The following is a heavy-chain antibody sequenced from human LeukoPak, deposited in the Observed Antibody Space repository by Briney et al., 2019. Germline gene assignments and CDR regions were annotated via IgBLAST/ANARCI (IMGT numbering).Heavy chain of an antibody. J-gene: IGHJ5*02. CDR1: GFTFGDYA. D-gene: IGHD5-18*01. CDR2: IRSKAYGGTT. V-gene: IGHV3-49*03. Sequence: PGGSLRLSCTASGFTFGDYAMSWFRQAPGKGLEWVGFIRSKAYGGTTEYAASVKGRFTVSRDDSKSIAYLQMNSLKTEDTAVYYCTRRGYHNWFDPWGQGTLVTVSS. CDR3: TRRGYHNWFDP.